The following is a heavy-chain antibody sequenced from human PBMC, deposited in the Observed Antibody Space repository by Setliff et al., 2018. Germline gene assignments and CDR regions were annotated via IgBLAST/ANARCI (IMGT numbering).Heavy chain of an antibody. CDR1: GDPFTDYY. CDR3: ARGRKRGSCSGPSCTYDPFDI. V-gene: IGHV4-34*01. Sequence: PSETLSLTCAVYGDPFTDYYWSWLRQPPGKGLEWIEEVNHRGDTNYSPSLRSRVTMSVDTSKNQFSLQLTSVTAADTAVYYCARGRKRGSCSGPSCTYDPFDIWGQGTPVTVSS. CDR2: VNHRGDT. J-gene: IGHJ3*02. D-gene: IGHD2-2*01.